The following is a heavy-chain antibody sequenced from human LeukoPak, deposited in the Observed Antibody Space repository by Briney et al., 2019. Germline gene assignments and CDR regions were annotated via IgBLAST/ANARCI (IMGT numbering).Heavy chain of an antibody. D-gene: IGHD7-27*01. Sequence: GASVKVSCKASGYTFSGYFIHWVRQAAGQGLEWMGRISANSGGTEYAQNFQGRVTMTRDTSISTASMELSRLTSDDTAVYYCARDLSSTSNWELDSWGQGTLVTVSS. CDR1: GYTFSGYF. CDR2: ISANSGGT. V-gene: IGHV1-2*06. J-gene: IGHJ4*02. CDR3: ARDLSSTSNWELDS.